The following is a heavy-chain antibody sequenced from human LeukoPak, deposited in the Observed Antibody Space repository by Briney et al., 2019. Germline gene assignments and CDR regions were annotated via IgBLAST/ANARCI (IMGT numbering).Heavy chain of an antibody. V-gene: IGHV3-21*06. CDR1: GVSFNSYT. CDR2: ISPGVSGYT. Sequence: GGSLRLSCLASGVSFNSYTMSWVREAPGKGLEWVSTISPGVSGYTWYAESVKGRFTISRDNPENSLYLQMDSLRADDTAVYYCVRDVSRRIGMDVWGQGTTVTVSS. J-gene: IGHJ6*02. CDR3: VRDVSRRIGMDV. D-gene: IGHD2/OR15-2a*01.